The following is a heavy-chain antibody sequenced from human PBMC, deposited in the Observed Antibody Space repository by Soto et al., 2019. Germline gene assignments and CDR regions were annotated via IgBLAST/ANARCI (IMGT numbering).Heavy chain of an antibody. CDR3: ARGPSGYSFS. V-gene: IGHV1-46*01. CDR1: GYTFTTYY. D-gene: IGHD3-22*01. J-gene: IGHJ4*02. CDR2: IDPSGGST. Sequence: ASVKVSCKASGYTFTTYYMHWVRQAPGQGLEWMGIIDPSGGSTTYAQKFQGRVTMTRDTSTSTAYMELSSLRSEDTAVYYCARGPSGYSFSWGQGTLVTVSS.